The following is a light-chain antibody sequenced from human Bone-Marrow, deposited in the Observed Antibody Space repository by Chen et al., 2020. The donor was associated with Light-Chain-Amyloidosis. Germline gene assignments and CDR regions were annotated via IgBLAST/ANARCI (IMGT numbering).Light chain of an antibody. CDR2: EDD. J-gene: IGLJ3*02. V-gene: IGLV6-57*01. Sequence: NVMLTQLHSVSASSGKTVIISCTRSRGSMATNYVQWYHQCPGSPPTTVTFEDDQRPSWVPDRFASSSESSSNSASLTISGLKTEDEADYYCHSYQGRSQELFWEETKLTVL. CDR1: RGSMATNY. CDR3: HSYQGRSQEL.